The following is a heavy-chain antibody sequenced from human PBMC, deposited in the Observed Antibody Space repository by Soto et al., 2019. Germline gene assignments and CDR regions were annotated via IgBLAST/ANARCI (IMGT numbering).Heavy chain of an antibody. Sequence: GASVKVSCKASGYTFTSYTMHWVRQAPGQRLEWMGWINAGNGNTKYSQKFQGWVTMTRDTSISTAYMELSRLRSDDTAVYYCARTLRDFYYYGMDVWGQGTTVTVSS. V-gene: IGHV1-3*01. J-gene: IGHJ6*02. D-gene: IGHD3-3*01. CDR3: ARTLRDFYYYGMDV. CDR1: GYTFTSYT. CDR2: INAGNGNT.